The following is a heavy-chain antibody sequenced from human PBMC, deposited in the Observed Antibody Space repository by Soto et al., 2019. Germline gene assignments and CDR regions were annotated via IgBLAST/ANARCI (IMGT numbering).Heavy chain of an antibody. CDR1: GFTFSSYG. J-gene: IGHJ6*02. CDR2: IWYDGSNK. Sequence: PGGSLRLSCAASGFTFSSYGMHWVRQAPGKGLEWVAVIWYDGSNKYYADSVKGRFTISRDNSKNTLYLQMNSLRAEDTAVYYCARDPSPPRTKSLLCYYYSGMDVWGQGTTVTVSS. CDR3: ARDPSPPRTKSLLCYYYSGMDV. V-gene: IGHV3-33*01.